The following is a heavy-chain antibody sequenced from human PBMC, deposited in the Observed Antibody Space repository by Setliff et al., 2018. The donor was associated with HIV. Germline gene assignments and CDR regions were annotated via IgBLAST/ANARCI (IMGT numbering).Heavy chain of an antibody. CDR3: ARDGYISDAFDV. D-gene: IGHD5-12*01. Sequence: NPSETLSLTCTVSGVSISSNYWSWIRLPPGKGLEWIGNIYYSGSTNYNPSLESRITISVDTSKNQLSLKLSSVTAADTAVYYCARDGYISDAFDVWGHGTMGTVS. J-gene: IGHJ3*01. CDR2: IYYSGST. CDR1: GVSISSNY. V-gene: IGHV4-59*01.